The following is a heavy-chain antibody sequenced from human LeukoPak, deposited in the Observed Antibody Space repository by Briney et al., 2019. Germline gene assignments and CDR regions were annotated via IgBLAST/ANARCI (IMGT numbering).Heavy chain of an antibody. Sequence: ASETLSLTCTVSGYSISSGYYWGWIRQPPGKGLEWIGSIYYSGSTYYNPSLKSRVTISVDTSKNQFSLKLSSVTAADTAVYYCARQRKPVYNWFDPWGQGTLVTVSS. CDR2: IYYSGST. CDR3: ARQRKPVYNWFDP. CDR1: GYSISSGYY. D-gene: IGHD6-25*01. J-gene: IGHJ5*02. V-gene: IGHV4-38-2*02.